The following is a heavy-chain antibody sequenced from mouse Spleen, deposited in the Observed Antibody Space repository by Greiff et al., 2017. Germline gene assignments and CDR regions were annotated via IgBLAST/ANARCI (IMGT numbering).Heavy chain of an antibody. CDR2: ISSGSSTI. CDR3: ARNGNYERDFDY. Sequence: EVMLVESGGGLVKPGGSLKLSCAASGFTFSDYGMHWVRQAPEKGLEWVAYISSGSSTIYYADTVKGRFTISRDNAKNTLFLQMTSLRSEDTAMYYCARNGNYERDFDYWGQGTTLTVSS. V-gene: IGHV5-17*01. D-gene: IGHD2-1*01. CDR1: GFTFSDYG. J-gene: IGHJ2*01.